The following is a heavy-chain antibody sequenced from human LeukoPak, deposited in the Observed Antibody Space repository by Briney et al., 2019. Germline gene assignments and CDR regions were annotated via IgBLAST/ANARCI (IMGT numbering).Heavy chain of an antibody. Sequence: KPSETLSLTCTVSGYSISSDYYWGWLRQPPGKGLEWIGNIYHSGSTYYNPSLKSRVTISVDTSKNQFSLKLSSVTAADTAVYYCARDHRYRWELLPFDIWGQGTMVTVSS. V-gene: IGHV4-38-2*02. CDR1: GYSISSDYY. CDR3: ARDHRYRWELLPFDI. CDR2: IYHSGST. D-gene: IGHD1-26*01. J-gene: IGHJ3*02.